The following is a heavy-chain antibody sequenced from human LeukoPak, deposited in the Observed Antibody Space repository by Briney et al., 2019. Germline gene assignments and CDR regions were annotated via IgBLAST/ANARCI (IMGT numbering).Heavy chain of an antibody. J-gene: IGHJ4*02. CDR3: ARQNILTGYSFDY. D-gene: IGHD3-9*01. Sequence: PGGSLRLSCAASGFTFSSYDMHWVRQGTGKGLEWVSGIGSAGDTYYADSVKGRFTISRENAKNSLYLQMTSLRAGDTAVYYCARQNILTGYSFDYWGQGTLVTVSS. CDR1: GFTFSSYD. CDR2: IGSAGDT. V-gene: IGHV3-13*01.